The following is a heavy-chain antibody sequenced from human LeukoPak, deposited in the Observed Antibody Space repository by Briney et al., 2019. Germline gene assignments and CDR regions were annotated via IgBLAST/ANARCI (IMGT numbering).Heavy chain of an antibody. V-gene: IGHV4-39*07. CDR2: IYYSGST. J-gene: IGHJ4*02. CDR3: ARGASGDFWSGYYGTHFDY. CDR1: GGSISSSSYY. D-gene: IGHD3-3*01. Sequence: SETLSLTCTVSGGSISSSSYYWGWIRQPPGKGLEWIGSIYYSGSTYYNPSLKSRVTISVDTSKNQFSLKLISVTAADTAVYYCARGASGDFWSGYYGTHFDYWGQGTLVTVSS.